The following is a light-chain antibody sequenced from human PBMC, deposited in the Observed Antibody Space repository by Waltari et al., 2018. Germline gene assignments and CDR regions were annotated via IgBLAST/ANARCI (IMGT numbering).Light chain of an antibody. V-gene: IGKV1-12*01. J-gene: IGKJ1*01. CDR2: HAS. CDR1: QDVKYW. Sequence: DIQMTQSPSSVSASVGDRVTITCRASQDVKYWLAWYQQRPGKAPKLLIFHASSVERGVPSRFSGSGSGTEFNLTISSLQPEDFATYFCQQANSFPRTFGQGTKVEI. CDR3: QQANSFPRT.